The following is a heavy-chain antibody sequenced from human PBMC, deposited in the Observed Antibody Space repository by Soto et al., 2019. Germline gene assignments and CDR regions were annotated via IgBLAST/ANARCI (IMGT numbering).Heavy chain of an antibody. V-gene: IGHV4-59*01. D-gene: IGHD6-6*01. CDR3: ARDPTYPTSSAFDY. J-gene: IGHJ4*02. Sequence: SETLSLTCTVCGGCISSYYWSWIRQPPGKGLEWIGHIYYSGSTNYNPSLKSRVTISLDTSKNQFSLKLTSVTAADTAMYYCARDPTYPTSSAFDYWGQGTLVTVSS. CDR2: IYYSGST. CDR1: GGCISSYY.